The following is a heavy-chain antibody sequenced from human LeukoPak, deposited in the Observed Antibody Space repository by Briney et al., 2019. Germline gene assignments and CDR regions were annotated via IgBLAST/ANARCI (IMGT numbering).Heavy chain of an antibody. J-gene: IGHJ4*02. D-gene: IGHD4-23*01. CDR2: INPSGGST. V-gene: IGHV1-46*01. CDR3: ARGGLAYGGTPSPFDY. Sequence: ASVKVSCKASGYTFTSYYMHWVRQAPGQGLEWMGIINPSGGSTSYAQKFQGRVTMTRDTSTSTVYMELSSLRSEDTAVYYCARGGLAYGGTPSPFDYWGQGTLVTVSS. CDR1: GYTFTSYY.